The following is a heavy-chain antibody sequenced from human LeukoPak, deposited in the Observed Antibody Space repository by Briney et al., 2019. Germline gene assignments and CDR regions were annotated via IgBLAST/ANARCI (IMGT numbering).Heavy chain of an antibody. Sequence: GGSLRLSCAASGFTFSTYAMHWVRQALGKGLEWVAVISYDGSKKYYADSVKGRFTISRDNSENTLYLQTNSLRAEDTAVYYCARELLGAFDYWGQGTLVTVSS. V-gene: IGHV3-30-3*01. J-gene: IGHJ4*02. CDR3: ARELLGAFDY. CDR1: GFTFSTYA. D-gene: IGHD7-27*01. CDR2: ISYDGSKK.